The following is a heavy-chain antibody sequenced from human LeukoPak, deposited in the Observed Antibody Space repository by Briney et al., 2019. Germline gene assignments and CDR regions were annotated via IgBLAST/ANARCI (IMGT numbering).Heavy chain of an antibody. D-gene: IGHD2-2*01. Sequence: QPGGSLRLSCAASGFTFSSYAMSWVRQAPGKGLEWVSAVGGSGGSTYYADSVKGRFTISRDNSKNTLYLQMNSLRAEDSAVYYCAKDVVVVPAATDRYAEYFQHWGQGTLVTVSS. CDR2: VGGSGGST. J-gene: IGHJ1*01. CDR1: GFTFSSYA. V-gene: IGHV3-23*01. CDR3: AKDVVVVPAATDRYAEYFQH.